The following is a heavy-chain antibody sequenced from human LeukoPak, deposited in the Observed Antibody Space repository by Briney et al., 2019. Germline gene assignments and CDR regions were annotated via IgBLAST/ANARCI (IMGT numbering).Heavy chain of an antibody. CDR1: GGSISSYY. D-gene: IGHD3-10*01. CDR2: IYYSGST. V-gene: IGHV4-59*08. CDR3: ASLGRGYGDAFDI. Sequence: SETLSLTCTVSGGSISSYYWSWIRQSPGKGLEWIGYIYYSGSTNYNPSLKSRVTISVDTSKKQFSLKLSSVTAADTAVYYCASLGRGYGDAFDIWGQGTMVTVSS. J-gene: IGHJ3*02.